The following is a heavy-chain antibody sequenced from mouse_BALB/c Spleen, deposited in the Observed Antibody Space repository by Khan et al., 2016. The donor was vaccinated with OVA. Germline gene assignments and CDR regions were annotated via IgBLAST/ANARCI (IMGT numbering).Heavy chain of an antibody. CDR3: ARSGTTVVPYWYFDV. J-gene: IGHJ1*01. D-gene: IGHD1-1*01. CDR2: IHYSGST. V-gene: IGHV3-1*02. Sequence: EVKLLESGPDLVKPSQSLSLTCTVTGYSITSGYSWHWIRPFPGNKLEWMGYIHYSGSTNYNPSLKSRISITRDTSKNQFFLQLNSVTTEDTATFYCARSGTTVVPYWYFDVWGAGTTVTVAS. CDR1: GYSITSGYS.